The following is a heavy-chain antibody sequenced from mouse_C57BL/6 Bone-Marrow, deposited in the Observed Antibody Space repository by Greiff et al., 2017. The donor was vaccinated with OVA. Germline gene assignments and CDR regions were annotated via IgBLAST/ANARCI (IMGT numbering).Heavy chain of an antibody. Sequence: VQLQQPGAELVMPGASVKLSCKASGYTFTSYWMHWVKQRPGQGLEWIGEIDPSDSYTNYNQKFKGKSTLTVDKSSSTAYLQLSSLTSDDSAVYYCARSGYYGPYYFDYWGQGTTLTVSS. D-gene: IGHD1-1*01. CDR3: ARSGYYGPYYFDY. CDR2: IDPSDSYT. CDR1: GYTFTSYW. V-gene: IGHV1-69*01. J-gene: IGHJ2*01.